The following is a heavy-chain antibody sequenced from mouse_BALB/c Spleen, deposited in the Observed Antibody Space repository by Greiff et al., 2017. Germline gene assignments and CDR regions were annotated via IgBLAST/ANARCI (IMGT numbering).Heavy chain of an antibody. D-gene: IGHD2-3*01. V-gene: IGHV5-4*02. CDR1: GFTFSDYY. CDR2: ISDGGSYT. Sequence: EVKLMESGGGLVKPGGSLKLSCAASGFTFSDYYMYWVRQTPEKRLEWVATISDGGSYTYYPDSVKGRFTISRDNAKNNLYLQMSSLKSEDTAMYYCARALYDGYYPFAYWGQGTLVTVSA. CDR3: ARALYDGYYPFAY. J-gene: IGHJ3*01.